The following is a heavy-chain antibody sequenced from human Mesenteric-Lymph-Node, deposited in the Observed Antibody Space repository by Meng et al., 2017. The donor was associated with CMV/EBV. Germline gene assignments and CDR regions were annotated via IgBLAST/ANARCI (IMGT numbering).Heavy chain of an antibody. Sequence: VSCKASGYTFPTYAVNCVRQAPGQGLEWLGWINTNTGNPTYAQGLTGQFVFSLDTSVSTAYLKISSLKAEDTADYYCARDPADGTPYWGQGTLVTVSS. CDR1: GYTFPTYA. D-gene: IGHD6-13*01. CDR2: INTNTGNP. CDR3: ARDPADGTPY. V-gene: IGHV7-4-1*02. J-gene: IGHJ4*02.